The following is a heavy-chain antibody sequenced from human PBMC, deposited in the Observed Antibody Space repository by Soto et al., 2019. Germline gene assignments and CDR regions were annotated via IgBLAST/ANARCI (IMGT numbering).Heavy chain of an antibody. CDR2: IYYSGST. Sequence: SETLSLTCTVSGGSISSGYYYWSWIRQPPGTGLEWIGYIYYSGSTYYTPSLKSRVTISVDTAKNQFSLKLSSVTAADTAVYYCEGYCSSTSCYGIRFDPWGQGTLVTVS. CDR1: GGSISSGYYY. D-gene: IGHD2-2*01. J-gene: IGHJ5*02. V-gene: IGHV4-30-4*01. CDR3: EGYCSSTSCYGIRFDP.